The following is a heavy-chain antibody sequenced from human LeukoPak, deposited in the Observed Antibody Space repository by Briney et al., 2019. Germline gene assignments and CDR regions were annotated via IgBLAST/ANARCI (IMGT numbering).Heavy chain of an antibody. D-gene: IGHD3-3*01. CDR2: ISGRGGGT. CDR1: GFTFSSYA. J-gene: IGHJ6*03. CDR3: AKDLFTDSACYYMDV. Sequence: GGSLRLSCAASGFTFSSYAMSWVRQAPGKGLEWVSTISGRGGGTYYADSVKGRFTISRDNSKNTLYLQMNSLRAEDTAIYYCAKDLFTDSACYYMDVWGKGTTVTVSS. V-gene: IGHV3-23*01.